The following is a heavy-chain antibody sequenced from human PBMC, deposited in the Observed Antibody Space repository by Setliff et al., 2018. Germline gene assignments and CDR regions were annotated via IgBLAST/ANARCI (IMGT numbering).Heavy chain of an antibody. D-gene: IGHD1-26*01. CDR3: AKVGPRVVYYFDY. J-gene: IGHJ4*02. CDR2: ISSSGGST. Sequence: QPGGSLRLSCAASGFTFNSYAMSWVRQAPGKGLEWVSSISSSGGSTYYADSVKGRFTISRDNSKNTLYLQMNSLRAEDTAVYYCAKVGPRVVYYFDYWGQGTLVTVSS. V-gene: IGHV3-23*01. CDR1: GFTFNSYA.